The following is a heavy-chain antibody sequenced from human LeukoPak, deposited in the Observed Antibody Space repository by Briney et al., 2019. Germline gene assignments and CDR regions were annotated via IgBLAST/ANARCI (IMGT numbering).Heavy chain of an antibody. Sequence: SETLSLTCAVYGGSFSGYYWSWIRQPPGKGLEWIGEINHSGSTNYNPSLKSRVTISVDTSKNQFSLKLSSVTAADTAVYYCATGTVTGAFDIWGQGTMVTVSS. CDR1: GGSFSGYY. CDR2: INHSGST. V-gene: IGHV4-34*01. D-gene: IGHD4-17*01. J-gene: IGHJ3*02. CDR3: ATGTVTGAFDI.